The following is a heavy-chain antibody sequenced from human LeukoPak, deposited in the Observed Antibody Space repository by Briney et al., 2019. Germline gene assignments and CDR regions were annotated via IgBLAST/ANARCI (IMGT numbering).Heavy chain of an antibody. V-gene: IGHV1-18*01. D-gene: IGHD3-16*01. CDR2: INTFNGNT. CDR3: ARDWFWGSDWSYDVFDL. Sequence: ASVKVSCKASGYTFTKYGVSWVRQAPGQRLEWMGWINTFNGNTYYAQNLKGRVTMTTDTSTSTVYMEVRSLRSDDTAVYYCARDWFWGSDWSYDVFDLWGQGTKVIVSS. CDR1: GYTFTKYG. J-gene: IGHJ3*01.